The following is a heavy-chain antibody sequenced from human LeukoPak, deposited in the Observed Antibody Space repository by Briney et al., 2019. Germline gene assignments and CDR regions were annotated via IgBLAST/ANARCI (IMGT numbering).Heavy chain of an antibody. CDR1: GGSISSYY. CDR3: ARRDYYDSSGYYVYFDY. Sequence: SETLSLTCTVSGGSISSYYWSWIRQPPGKGLEWIGYIYYSGSTNYNPSLKSQVTISVDTSKNQFSLKLSSVTAADTAVYYCARRDYYDSSGYYVYFDYWGQGTLVTVSS. D-gene: IGHD3-22*01. CDR2: IYYSGST. V-gene: IGHV4-59*01. J-gene: IGHJ4*02.